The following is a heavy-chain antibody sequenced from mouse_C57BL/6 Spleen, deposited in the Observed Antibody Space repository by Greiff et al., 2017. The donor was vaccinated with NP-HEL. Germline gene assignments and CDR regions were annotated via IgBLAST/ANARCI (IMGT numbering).Heavy chain of an antibody. V-gene: IGHV1-53*01. Sequence: QVQLKQPGTELVKPGASVKLSCKASGYTFTSYWMHWVKQRPGQGLEWIGNINPSNGGTNYNEKFKSKATLTVDKSSSTAYMQLSSLTSEDSAVYYCARGDFITTAPYFDVWGTGTTVTVSS. CDR3: ARGDFITTAPYFDV. D-gene: IGHD1-1*01. CDR2: INPSNGGT. J-gene: IGHJ1*03. CDR1: GYTFTSYW.